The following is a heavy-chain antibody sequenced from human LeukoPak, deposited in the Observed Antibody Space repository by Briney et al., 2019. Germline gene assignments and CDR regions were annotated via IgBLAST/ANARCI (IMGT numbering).Heavy chain of an antibody. J-gene: IGHJ4*02. Sequence: GGSPRLSCAASGFTFSSYAMSWVRQAPGKGLEWVSAISGSGGSTYYADSVKGRFTISRDNSKNTLYLQMNSLRAEDTAVYYCAKGKVYSSEPSVFDYWGQGTLVTVSS. CDR3: AKGKVYSSEPSVFDY. D-gene: IGHD6-19*01. CDR2: ISGSGGST. CDR1: GFTFSSYA. V-gene: IGHV3-23*01.